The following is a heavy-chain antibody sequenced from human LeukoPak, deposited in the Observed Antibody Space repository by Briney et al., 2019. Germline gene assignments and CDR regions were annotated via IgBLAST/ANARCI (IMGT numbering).Heavy chain of an antibody. CDR2: IYNSGST. CDR3: AREVRGVMNDAFDI. D-gene: IGHD3-10*01. CDR1: GGSISSYY. J-gene: IGHJ3*02. Sequence: PSETLSLTSTVSGGSISSYYWSWIRQPAGKGLEWIGRIYNSGSTNYKPSLKSRATMAVDTSKNQFSLKLSSVTAAHTAVYYCAREVRGVMNDAFDISSQPTMVTVSS. V-gene: IGHV4-4*07.